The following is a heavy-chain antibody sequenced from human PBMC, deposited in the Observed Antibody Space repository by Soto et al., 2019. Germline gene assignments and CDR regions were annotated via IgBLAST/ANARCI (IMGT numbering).Heavy chain of an antibody. CDR2: ISGSGGST. D-gene: IGHD3-22*01. Sequence: EVQLLESGGGLVQPGGSLRLSCAASGFTFSSYAMSWVRQAPGKGLEWVSAISGSGGSTYYADSVKGRFTISRDNSKNTLYLQMNSLRAEDTAVYYCAKFFPPITMIVVVINPAYIDYWGQGTLVTVSS. CDR1: GFTFSSYA. V-gene: IGHV3-23*01. J-gene: IGHJ4*02. CDR3: AKFFPPITMIVVVINPAYIDY.